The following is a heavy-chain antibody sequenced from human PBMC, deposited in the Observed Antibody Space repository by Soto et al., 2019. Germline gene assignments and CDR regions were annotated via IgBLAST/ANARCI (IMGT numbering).Heavy chain of an antibody. CDR3: ASSVGAIYRY. Sequence: QVQLQESGPGLMKPSQTLSLTCTVSGGSITSGAYYWSRIRQHPGKCLEWIGSIYYRGAIYNNPSLRSRMTIYIDTYEIQLSLKLSFVTAADTAVYYCASSVGAIYRYWGQGTLVTVSS. D-gene: IGHD4-4*01. CDR1: GGSITSGAYY. J-gene: IGHJ4*02. V-gene: IGHV4-31*03. CDR2: IYYRGAI.